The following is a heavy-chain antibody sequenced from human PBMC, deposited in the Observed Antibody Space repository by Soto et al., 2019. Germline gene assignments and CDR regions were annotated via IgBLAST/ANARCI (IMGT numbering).Heavy chain of an antibody. J-gene: IGHJ4*02. CDR2: IYAGDSDT. CDR3: ARKRILDY. D-gene: IGHD1-26*01. Sequence: GESVTISCKGSGNSFTRYWIVWVRQMPGKGLEWMGIIYAGDSDTRYNPSFQGQVTISADKSISTAYLQWSSLKASDTAIYYCARKRILDYWGQGTMVTVSS. V-gene: IGHV5-51*01. CDR1: GNSFTRYW.